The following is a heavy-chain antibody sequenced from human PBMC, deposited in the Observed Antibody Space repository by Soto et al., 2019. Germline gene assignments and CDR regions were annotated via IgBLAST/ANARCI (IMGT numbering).Heavy chain of an antibody. CDR2: IKSNTDGGTT. J-gene: IGHJ4*02. CDR3: GGTNWGFADFFDY. D-gene: IGHD7-27*01. Sequence: EVQLVESGGGLVEPGGSLRLSCAASGFSFSNAWMSWVRQAPGKGLEWVGRIKSNTDGGTTDYAAPVKGRFTISRDDSKTTLYLQMNSLKTEDTAVYYCGGTNWGFADFFDYWGQGTLVTVSS. CDR1: GFSFSNAW. V-gene: IGHV3-15*01.